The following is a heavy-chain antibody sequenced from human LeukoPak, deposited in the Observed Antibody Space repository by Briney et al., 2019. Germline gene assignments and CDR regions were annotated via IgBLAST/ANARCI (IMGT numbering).Heavy chain of an antibody. Sequence: SETLSLTCTVSGGSISSSSYYWGWIRQPPGKGLEWIGSIYYSGSTYYNPSLKSRVTISVDTSKNQFSLKLSSVTAADTAVYYCFAQLHDAFDIWGQGTMVTVSS. CDR2: IYYSGST. CDR1: GGSISSSSYY. D-gene: IGHD2-2*01. J-gene: IGHJ3*02. V-gene: IGHV4-39*07. CDR3: FAQLHDAFDI.